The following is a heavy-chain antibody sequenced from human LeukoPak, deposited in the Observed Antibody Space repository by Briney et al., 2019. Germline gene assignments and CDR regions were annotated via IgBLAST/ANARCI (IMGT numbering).Heavy chain of an antibody. Sequence: GGSLRLSCAASGFTFSSYSMNWVRQAPGKGLEWVSYISSSSSTIYYADSVKGRFTISRDNAKNSLYLQMNSLRAEDTAVYYCARDFEYSSSYWGQGTLVTVSS. CDR2: ISSSSSTI. V-gene: IGHV3-48*04. D-gene: IGHD6-6*01. J-gene: IGHJ4*02. CDR3: ARDFEYSSSY. CDR1: GFTFSSYS.